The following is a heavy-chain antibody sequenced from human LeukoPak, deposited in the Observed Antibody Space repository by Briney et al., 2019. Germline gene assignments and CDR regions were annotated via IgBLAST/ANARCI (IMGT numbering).Heavy chain of an antibody. CDR2: INHSGST. V-gene: IGHV4-34*01. Sequence: SETLSLTCAVYGGSFSGYYWSWIRQPPGKGLEWIGEINHSGSTNYNPSLKSRVTISVDTSKNQFSLKLSSVTAADTAVYYCARNRYYGSSGYYYHEYFQHWGQGTLVTVSS. J-gene: IGHJ1*01. D-gene: IGHD3-22*01. CDR3: ARNRYYGSSGYYYHEYFQH. CDR1: GGSFSGYY.